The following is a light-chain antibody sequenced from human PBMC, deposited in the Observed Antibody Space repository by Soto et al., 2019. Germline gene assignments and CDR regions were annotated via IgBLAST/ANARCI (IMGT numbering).Light chain of an antibody. CDR3: QQYGRSPWA. CDR1: QSVGRNY. J-gene: IGKJ1*01. CDR2: AAS. V-gene: IGKV3-20*01. Sequence: EIVLTQFPGTLSLSPGERATLSCRASQSVGRNYVAWYQQKPGQAPRVIIYAASNRASGIPDRFSGSGSGSDFTLTISRLEPEDFAVYYCQQYGRSPWAFGQGNKVEI.